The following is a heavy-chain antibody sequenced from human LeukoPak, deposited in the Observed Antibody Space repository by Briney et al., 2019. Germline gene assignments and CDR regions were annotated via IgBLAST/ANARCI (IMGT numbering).Heavy chain of an antibody. CDR3: ARSNIVVVTATRGYFDY. D-gene: IGHD2-21*02. CDR2: ISYDGSNK. J-gene: IGHJ4*02. V-gene: IGHV3-30-3*01. CDR1: GFTFSSYA. Sequence: GGSLRLSCAASGFTFSSYAMHWVRQAPGKGLEWVAVISYDGSNKYYADSVKGRFTISRDNSKNTLYLQMNSLRAEDTAVYYCARSNIVVVTATRGYFDYWGQGTLVTVSS.